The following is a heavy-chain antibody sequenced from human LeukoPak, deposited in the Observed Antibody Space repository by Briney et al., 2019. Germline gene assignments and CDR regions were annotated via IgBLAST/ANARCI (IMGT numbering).Heavy chain of an antibody. Sequence: ASVKVSCKASGYTFTSYDINWVRQAPGQGLEWMGWMNRNSGNTGYAQTFQGRVTLTRNTSISTAYMELSSLRSEDTAVYYCARVSAGWLQSLGYWGQGTLVTVSS. D-gene: IGHD5-24*01. CDR1: GYTFTSYD. CDR2: MNRNSGNT. CDR3: ARVSAGWLQSLGY. J-gene: IGHJ4*02. V-gene: IGHV1-8*01.